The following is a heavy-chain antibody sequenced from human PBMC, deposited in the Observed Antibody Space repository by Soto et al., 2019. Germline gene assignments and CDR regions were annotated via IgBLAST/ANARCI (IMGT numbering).Heavy chain of an antibody. CDR3: AGGGIPAYGTVWNWFVL. Sequence: EVQLLESGGDVVHPGGSLRLSCTASGFSFSSYALNWVRQAPGKGLEWISGISGRGDDSYYAGSLKGRSTISRDNSKKPLYMQIHSLRPDYTAGYYWAGGGIPAYGTVWNWFVLLGQGTLVTVSS. J-gene: IGHJ5*01. V-gene: IGHV3-23*01. D-gene: IGHD6-13*01. CDR2: ISGRGDDS. CDR1: GFSFSSYA.